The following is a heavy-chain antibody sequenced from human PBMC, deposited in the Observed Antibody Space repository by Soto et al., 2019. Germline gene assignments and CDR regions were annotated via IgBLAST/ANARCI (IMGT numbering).Heavy chain of an antibody. V-gene: IGHV2-5*02. J-gene: IGHJ4*02. D-gene: IGHD3-16*01. CDR2: IYWDDDK. CDR3: AHSSRNYASLCVTFPLGGFGY. CDR1: GFSLRTSGVA. Sequence: QVTLWESGPTLVKPTQTLTLTCTFSGFSLRTSGVAVGWIRQPPGKALEWLALIYWDDDKRYSPSLKTRLTITKYTSRNRVVLTVTNMDPVATATYFCAHSSRNYASLCVTFPLGGFGYWGQGTLVTVSS.